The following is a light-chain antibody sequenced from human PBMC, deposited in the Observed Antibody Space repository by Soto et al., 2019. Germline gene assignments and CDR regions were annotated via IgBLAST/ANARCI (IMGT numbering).Light chain of an antibody. J-gene: IGKJ3*01. Sequence: EIVLTQSPGTLSLSPGERATLSCRASQSINSCYLAWYQQKPGQAPRLLIYGASSRATGIPDWFSGSGSGTHFTLTISRLEPEDFAVYYCQQFGSSPGFTFGPGTKVDIK. CDR3: QQFGSSPGFT. CDR1: QSINSCY. CDR2: GAS. V-gene: IGKV3-20*01.